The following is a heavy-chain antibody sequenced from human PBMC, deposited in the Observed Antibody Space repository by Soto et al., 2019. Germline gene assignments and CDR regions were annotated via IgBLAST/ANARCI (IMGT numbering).Heavy chain of an antibody. CDR3: ARTSIAARPDYDP. J-gene: IGHJ5*02. V-gene: IGHV4-4*02. D-gene: IGHD6-6*01. Sequence: SETLSLTCAVSGGSISSSNWWSWVRQPPGKGLEWIGEIYHSGSTNYNPSLKSRVTISVDKSKNQFSLKLSSVTAADTAVYYCARTSIAARPDYDPWGQGTLVTVS. CDR2: IYHSGST. CDR1: GGSISSSNW.